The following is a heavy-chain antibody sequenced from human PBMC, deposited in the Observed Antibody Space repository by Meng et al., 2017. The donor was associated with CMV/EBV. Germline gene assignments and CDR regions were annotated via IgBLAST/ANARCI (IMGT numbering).Heavy chain of an antibody. Sequence: SETLSLTCAVYGGSFSGYYWSWIRRPPGKGLEWIGEINHSGSTNYNPSLKSRVTISVDTSKNQFSLKLSSVTAADTAVYYCASAGDYGGNSKYYFDYWGQGTLVTVSS. J-gene: IGHJ4*02. D-gene: IGHD4-23*01. CDR2: INHSGST. CDR1: GGSFSGYY. V-gene: IGHV4-34*01. CDR3: ASAGDYGGNSKYYFDY.